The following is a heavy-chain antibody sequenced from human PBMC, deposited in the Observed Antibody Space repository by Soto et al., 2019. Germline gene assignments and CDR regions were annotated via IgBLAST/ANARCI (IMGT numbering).Heavy chain of an antibody. V-gene: IGHV1-69*06. Sequence: ASVKVSCKASGGSLSTNPISWVRQAPGQGLEWMGGTGSGTGPGNHAQKFQGRLTVTADKSTSTVYMELTNLSSEDTAVYYCARRHSGGFFRFFDSWGQGTLVTVS. CDR3: ARRHSGGFFRFFDS. CDR1: GGSLSTNP. CDR2: TGSGTGPG. D-gene: IGHD2-15*01. J-gene: IGHJ4*02.